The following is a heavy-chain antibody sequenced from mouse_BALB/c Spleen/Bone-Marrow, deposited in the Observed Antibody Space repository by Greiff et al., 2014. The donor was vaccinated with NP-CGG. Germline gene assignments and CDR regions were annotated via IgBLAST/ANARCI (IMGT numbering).Heavy chain of an antibody. V-gene: IGHV7-3*02. CDR3: ARDYYGFFAY. J-gene: IGHJ3*01. CDR1: GFTFTDYY. CDR2: IRNKANGYTT. Sequence: DVHLVESGGGLVQPGGSLRLSCATSGFTFTDYYMSWVRQPPGKALEWLGFIRNKANGYTTEYSASVKGWFTISRDNSQSILYLQMNTLRAEDSATYYCARDYYGFFAYWGQGTLVTVSA. D-gene: IGHD1-2*01.